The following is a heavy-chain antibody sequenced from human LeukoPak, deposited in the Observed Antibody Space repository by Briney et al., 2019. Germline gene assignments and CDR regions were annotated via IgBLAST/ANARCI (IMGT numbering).Heavy chain of an antibody. J-gene: IGHJ3*02. CDR1: GFTFTKCDYG. CDR3: AKGGEYSTSWDDTFDI. V-gene: IGHV3-30*02. D-gene: IGHD2-2*01. CDR2: VWYVGSEK. Sequence: GGSLRLSCAASGFTFTKCDYGMHWVRQAPGKGLEWVAVVWYVGSEKYYADSVKGRFTISRDNSKNTLYLDMNSLRTEDTALYYCAKGGEYSTSWDDTFDIWGQGTMVTVSS.